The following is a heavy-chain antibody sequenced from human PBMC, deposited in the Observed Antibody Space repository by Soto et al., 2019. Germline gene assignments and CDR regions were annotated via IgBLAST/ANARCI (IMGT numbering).Heavy chain of an antibody. V-gene: IGHV3-33*01. CDR1: EFAFNTYA. Sequence: AGGSLRLSCVASEFAFNTYAIHWVRQAPGQGLEWVAVIWYDGRNKYYAESVKGRFTISRDNSENTVSLQMNSLRPDDTAIYHCARGGLQSFYFPPDFWGRGTLVTVSS. D-gene: IGHD4-4*01. J-gene: IGHJ4*02. CDR3: ARGGLQSFYFPPDF. CDR2: IWYDGRNK.